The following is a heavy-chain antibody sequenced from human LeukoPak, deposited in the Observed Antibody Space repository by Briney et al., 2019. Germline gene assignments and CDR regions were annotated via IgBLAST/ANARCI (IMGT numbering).Heavy chain of an antibody. V-gene: IGHV4-59*01. Sequence: SETLSLTCTVSGGSISSYYWSWIRQPPGKGLEWIGYIYYSGSTNYTPSLKSRVTISVDTSKNQFSLKLSSVTAADTAVYYCARDPYCSGGSCYPGWFDYWGQGTLVTVSS. J-gene: IGHJ4*02. CDR2: IYYSGST. D-gene: IGHD2-15*01. CDR1: GGSISSYY. CDR3: ARDPYCSGGSCYPGWFDY.